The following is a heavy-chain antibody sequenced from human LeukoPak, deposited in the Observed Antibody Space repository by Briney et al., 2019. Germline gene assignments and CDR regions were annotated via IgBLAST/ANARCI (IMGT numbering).Heavy chain of an antibody. J-gene: IGHJ4*02. D-gene: IGHD6-13*01. CDR2: ISGSGGST. Sequence: TGGSLRLSCAASGFTFSSYAMSWVRQAPGKGLEWVSAISGSGGSTYYADSVKGRFTISRDNSKNTLYLQMNSLRAEDTAVYYCAKSDGVGSSQYYFDYWGQGTLVTVSS. CDR3: AKSDGVGSSQYYFDY. CDR1: GFTFSSYA. V-gene: IGHV3-23*01.